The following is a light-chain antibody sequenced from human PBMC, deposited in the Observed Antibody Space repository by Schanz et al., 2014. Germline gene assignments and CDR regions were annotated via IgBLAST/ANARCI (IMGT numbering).Light chain of an antibody. CDR3: SSYAGSVL. CDR1: SSDVGGYNY. Sequence: QSALTQPASVSGSPGQSITMSCTGTSSDVGGYNYVSWYQQHPGKAPKLMIYDVSNRPSGVSNRFSASKSGDNTASLTISGLQAEDEADYYCSSYAGSVLFGGGTKLTVL. V-gene: IGLV2-14*01. J-gene: IGLJ2*01. CDR2: DVS.